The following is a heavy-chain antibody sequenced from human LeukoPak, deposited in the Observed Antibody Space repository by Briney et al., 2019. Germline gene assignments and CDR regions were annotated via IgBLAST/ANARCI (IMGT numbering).Heavy chain of an antibody. Sequence: GGSLRLSCAASGFTFSSYAMSWVRQAPGKGLEWVSAISGSGGSTYYADSVKGRFTISRDNSKNTLYLQRNSLRAEDTAVYYCAKDQGYSYGTNWFDPWGQGTLVTVSS. V-gene: IGHV3-23*01. D-gene: IGHD5-18*01. CDR3: AKDQGYSYGTNWFDP. J-gene: IGHJ5*02. CDR1: GFTFSSYA. CDR2: ISGSGGST.